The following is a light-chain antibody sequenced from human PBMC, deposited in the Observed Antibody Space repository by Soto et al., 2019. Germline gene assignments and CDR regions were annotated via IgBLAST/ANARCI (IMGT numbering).Light chain of an antibody. CDR1: QGVGND. Sequence: AIQLTQSPFSLSASVGDTVTITCRASQGVGNDLAWYRQRPGQAPQLVIYAGSKSHSGVSSRFSGSGSGTDFVLTIRDLQPDELATYFCLQDYTYPLTCGGGTKLEI. J-gene: IGKJ4*01. CDR3: LQDYTYPLT. V-gene: IGKV1-6*01. CDR2: AGS.